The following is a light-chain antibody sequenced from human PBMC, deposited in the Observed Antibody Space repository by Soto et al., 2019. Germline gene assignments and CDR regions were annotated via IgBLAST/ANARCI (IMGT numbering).Light chain of an antibody. V-gene: IGLV1-51*01. J-gene: IGLJ2*01. CDR2: DND. Sequence: QSVLTQPPSVSAAPGQKVTISCSGSSSNIGSNYVAWYQHLPGTAPKRLIYDNDKRPSGIPDRFSGSKSGTSATLGITGLQTGDEADYYCGTWDSGLSSVVFGGGTKVTVL. CDR1: SSNIGSNY. CDR3: GTWDSGLSSVV.